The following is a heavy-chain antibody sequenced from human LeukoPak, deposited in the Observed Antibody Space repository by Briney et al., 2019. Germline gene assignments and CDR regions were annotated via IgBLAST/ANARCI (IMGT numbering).Heavy chain of an antibody. CDR1: GFTFSSYA. J-gene: IGHJ4*02. D-gene: IGHD3-16*02. V-gene: IGHV3-23*01. CDR3: AKSLYGGCDY. CDR2: ISGSGVTT. Sequence: GGSLRLSCVASGFTFSSYAMGWVRKAPGKGLEWVSAISGSGVTTHYAGSVKGRFSISRDNSKNTLYLQMDSLRAEDTAVYYCAKSLYGGCDYWGQGTVVTVSS.